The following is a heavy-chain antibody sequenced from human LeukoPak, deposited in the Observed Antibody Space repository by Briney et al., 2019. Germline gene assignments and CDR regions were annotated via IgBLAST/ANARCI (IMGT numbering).Heavy chain of an antibody. J-gene: IGHJ4*02. CDR1: GFTFSSYS. D-gene: IGHD2-15*01. V-gene: IGHV3-48*01. CDR3: AVVVAATSFDY. Sequence: PGGSLRLSCAASGFTFSSYSMNWVRQASGKGLEWVSYISSSSSTIYYADSVKGRFTISRDNAKNSLYLQMNSLRAEDTAVYYCAVVVAATSFDYWGQGTLVTVSS. CDR2: ISSSSSTI.